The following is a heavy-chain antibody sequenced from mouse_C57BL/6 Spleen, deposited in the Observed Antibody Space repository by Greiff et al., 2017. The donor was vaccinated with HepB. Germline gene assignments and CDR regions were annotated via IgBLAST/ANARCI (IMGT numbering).Heavy chain of an antibody. CDR3: ARDPYYGSSLVYFDY. CDR1: GFTFSSYA. Sequence: EVKVVESGGGLVKPGGSLKLSCAASGFTFSSYAMSWVRQTPEKRLEWVATISDGGSYTYYPDNVKGRFTISRDNAKNNLYLQMSHLKSEDTAMYYCARDPYYGSSLVYFDYWGQGTTLTVSS. J-gene: IGHJ2*01. D-gene: IGHD1-1*01. V-gene: IGHV5-4*01. CDR2: ISDGGSYT.